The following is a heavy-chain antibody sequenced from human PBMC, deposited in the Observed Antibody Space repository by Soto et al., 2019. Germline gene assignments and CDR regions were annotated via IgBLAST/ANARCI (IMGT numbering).Heavy chain of an antibody. CDR2: ISSSGSFI. D-gene: IGHD6-13*01. CDR3: AREPEGIAAALDY. V-gene: IGHV3-21*01. CDR1: VFTFRTYG. J-gene: IGHJ4*02. Sequence: TTGSLRLSCSASVFTFRTYGMNWFRRAPGGGLEWVASISSSGSFIYYADSVKGRFTISRDDAEKSLYLQMNSLRAEDTALYYCAREPEGIAAALDYWGRGTLVTVSS.